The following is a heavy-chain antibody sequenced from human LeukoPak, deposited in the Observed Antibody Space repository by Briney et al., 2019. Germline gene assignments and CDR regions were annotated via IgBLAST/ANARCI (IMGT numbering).Heavy chain of an antibody. V-gene: IGHV3-48*03. J-gene: IGHJ4*02. CDR3: AKDLIAFDYGGNSGAN. D-gene: IGHD4-23*01. Sequence: PGGSLRLSCAASGFTFSSYEMNWVRQAPGKGLEWVSYISSSGSTIYYADSVKGRITISRDDSKNTLYLQLNSLRPEDTAVYYCAKDLIAFDYGGNSGANWGQGTLVIVSS. CDR1: GFTFSSYE. CDR2: ISSSGSTI.